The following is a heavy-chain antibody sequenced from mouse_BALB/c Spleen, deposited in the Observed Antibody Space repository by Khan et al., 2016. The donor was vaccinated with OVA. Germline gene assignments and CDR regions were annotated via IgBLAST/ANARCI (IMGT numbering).Heavy chain of an antibody. Sequence: VQLQQSGAELMKPGASVKLSCTVSGFNIKDTYMHWVKQRPEQGLEWIGRIDPANGNTKYDPKFQGRATLTADTSSNTAYLQLNSLTSEDTAVYYCAYSLLLDAMDYWGQGTSVTVSS. CDR2: IDPANGNT. CDR1: GFNIKDTY. CDR3: AYSLLLDAMDY. V-gene: IGHV14-3*02. J-gene: IGHJ4*01. D-gene: IGHD1-2*01.